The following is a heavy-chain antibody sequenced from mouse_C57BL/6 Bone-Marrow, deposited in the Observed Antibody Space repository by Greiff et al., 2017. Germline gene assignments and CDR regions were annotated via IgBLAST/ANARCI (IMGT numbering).Heavy chain of an antibody. J-gene: IGHJ4*01. CDR3: AREGIYYDYDGRYYCAMDY. CDR1: GYTFTSYW. V-gene: IGHV1-64*01. Sequence: QVQLQQPGAELVKPGASVKLSCKASGYTFTSYWMHWVKQRPGQGLEWIGMIHPNSGSTNYNEKFKSKATLTVDKSSSTAYMQLSSLTSEDSAVYYCAREGIYYDYDGRYYCAMDYWGQGTSVTVSS. CDR2: IHPNSGST. D-gene: IGHD2-4*01.